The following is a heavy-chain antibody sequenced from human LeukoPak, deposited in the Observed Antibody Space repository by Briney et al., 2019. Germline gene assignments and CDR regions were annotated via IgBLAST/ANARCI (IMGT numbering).Heavy chain of an antibody. CDR1: GGSISSSNW. CDR2: IYHSGST. D-gene: IGHD5-18*01. J-gene: IGHJ4*02. Sequence: PSGTLSLTCAVSGGSISSSNWWSWVRQPPGKGLEWIGEIYHSGSTNYNPSLKSRVTISVDKSKNQFSLKLNSVTAADTAVYYCARLMLGYSYGFDYWGQGTQVTVSS. V-gene: IGHV4-4*02. CDR3: ARLMLGYSYGFDY.